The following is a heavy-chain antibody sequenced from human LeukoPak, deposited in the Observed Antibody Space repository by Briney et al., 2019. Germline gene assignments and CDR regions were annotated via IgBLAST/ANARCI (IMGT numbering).Heavy chain of an antibody. CDR2: INPSGGT. J-gene: IGHJ4*02. D-gene: IGHD6-13*01. CDR1: GYTFSMYN. Sequence: ASVKVSCKASGYTFSMYNMHWVRQAPGQGLEWMGIINPSGGTSYAQKLQGRITMTRDTSTSTLYMELSSLRSEDTAVYYCAREGVAGTGLDYWGQGTLVTVSP. V-gene: IGHV1-46*01. CDR3: AREGVAGTGLDY.